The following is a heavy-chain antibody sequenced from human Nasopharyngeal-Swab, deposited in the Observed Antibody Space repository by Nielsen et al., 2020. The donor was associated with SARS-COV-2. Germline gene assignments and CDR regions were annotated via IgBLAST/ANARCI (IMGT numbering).Heavy chain of an antibody. J-gene: IGHJ6*02. CDR1: GFTFDDYA. D-gene: IGHD2-8*02. CDR2: ISWNSGSI. V-gene: IGHV3-9*01. Sequence: SLKISCAASGFTFDDYAMHWVRQAPGKGLEWVSGISWNSGSIGYADSVKGRFTISRDNAKNSLYLQMNSLRAEDTALYYCAKAGGVAGEFYGMDVWGQGITVTVSS. CDR3: AKAGGVAGEFYGMDV.